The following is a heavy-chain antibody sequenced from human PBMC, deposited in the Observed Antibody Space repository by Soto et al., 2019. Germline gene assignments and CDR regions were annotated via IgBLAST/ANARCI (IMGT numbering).Heavy chain of an antibody. J-gene: IGHJ5*02. CDR3: PRDLTHDNGP. V-gene: IGHV3-7*04. D-gene: IGHD2-8*01. Sequence: PGGSLRLSCAASGFTFSGYWMTWVRQAPGKGLEGVANISPDGSEEYYVDSVKGRFTISRDNAKNSVYLQMNSMRGEDTALYYCPRDLTHDNGPCGEGTQGTVA. CDR1: GFTFSGYW. CDR2: ISPDGSEE.